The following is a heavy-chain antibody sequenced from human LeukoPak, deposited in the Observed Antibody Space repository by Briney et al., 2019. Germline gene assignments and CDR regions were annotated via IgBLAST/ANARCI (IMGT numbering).Heavy chain of an antibody. V-gene: IGHV4-59*08. CDR3: ARLHPTGYFDY. J-gene: IGHJ4*02. Sequence: SETLSLTCTVSGGSISSYYWSWIRQPPGKGLEWIGYIYYSGSTNYNPSLKSRVTISVDTSKNQFSLKLSSVTAADTAVYYCARLHPTGYFDYWGQGTLVTVSS. CDR1: GGSISSYY. CDR2: IYYSGST.